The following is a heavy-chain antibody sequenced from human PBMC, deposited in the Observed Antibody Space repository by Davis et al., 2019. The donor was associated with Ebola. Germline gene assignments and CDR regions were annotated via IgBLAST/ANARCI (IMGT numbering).Heavy chain of an antibody. CDR3: ARVPLNSAYAPYFDF. J-gene: IGHJ4*02. D-gene: IGHD5-12*01. CDR2: ISGSGSII. Sequence: GGSLRLSCAASGFTFSSYEMTWVRQAPGKGLHWVSYISGSGSIIYHAGSVKGRFTISRDNAKNSLFLQMNSLRVEDTAVYYCARVPLNSAYAPYFDFWGQGTLVTVSS. CDR1: GFTFSSYE. V-gene: IGHV3-48*03.